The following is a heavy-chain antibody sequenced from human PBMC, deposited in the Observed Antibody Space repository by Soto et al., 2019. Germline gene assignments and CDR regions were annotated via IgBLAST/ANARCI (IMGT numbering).Heavy chain of an antibody. CDR3: ARDLLVPAAMKDYYYGMDV. CDR2: ISAYNGNT. D-gene: IGHD2-2*01. V-gene: IGHV1-18*01. CDR1: GYTFTSYG. Sequence: ASVKVSCKASGYTFTSYGISWVRQAPGQGLEWMGWISAYNGNTNYAQKLQGRVTMTTDTSTSTAYMELRSLRSDDTAVYYCARDLLVPAAMKDYYYGMDVWGQGTTVTVSS. J-gene: IGHJ6*02.